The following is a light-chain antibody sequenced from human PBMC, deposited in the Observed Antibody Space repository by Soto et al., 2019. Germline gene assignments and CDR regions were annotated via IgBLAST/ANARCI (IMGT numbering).Light chain of an antibody. V-gene: IGKV1-5*03. CDR2: KAS. CDR3: QQYNDNWT. CDR1: QSISSW. J-gene: IGKJ1*01. Sequence: DIQRSKTNTKLSASVGDRVTITCRASQSISSWLAWYQQKPGTAPKLLIYKASTLQSGVPSRFSGSGSGTEFTLTISSLQPDDSATYYCQQYNDNWTFGQGTKVDIK.